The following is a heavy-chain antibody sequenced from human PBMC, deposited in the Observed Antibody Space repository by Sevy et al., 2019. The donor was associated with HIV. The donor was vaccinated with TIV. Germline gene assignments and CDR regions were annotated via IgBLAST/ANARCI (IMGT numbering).Heavy chain of an antibody. CDR1: GYTFTSYG. CDR3: ARGTYCGGDCYPYYFDY. CDR2: ISAYNGNT. Sequence: ASVKVSCKASGYTFTSYGISWVRQAPGQGLEWMGWISAYNGNTNYAQKLQGRVTMTTDTSTSTAYMELRSPSSDDTAVYYCARGTYCGGDCYPYYFDYWGQGTLVTVSS. D-gene: IGHD2-21*02. V-gene: IGHV1-18*01. J-gene: IGHJ4*02.